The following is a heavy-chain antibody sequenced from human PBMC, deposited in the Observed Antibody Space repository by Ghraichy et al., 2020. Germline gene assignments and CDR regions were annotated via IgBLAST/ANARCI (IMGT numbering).Heavy chain of an antibody. V-gene: IGHV3-23*01. CDR2: LSGGGESV. J-gene: IGHJ4*02. CDR3: AKVSYFAYIRIFLDS. CDR1: GFTFSKSA. D-gene: IGHD2/OR15-2a*01. Sequence: GGSLRLSCAASGFTFSKSAMSWVRQAPGKGLDWVSSLSGGGESVYYADSVKGRFTISRDNSKNTLYLQMNSLGAEDTAIYYCAKVSYFAYIRIFLDSWGQGTLVTVSS.